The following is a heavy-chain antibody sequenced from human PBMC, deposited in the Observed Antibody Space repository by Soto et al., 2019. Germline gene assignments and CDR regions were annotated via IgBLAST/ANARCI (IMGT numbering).Heavy chain of an antibody. V-gene: IGHV1-18*01. CDR3: ARKPTGQPSGY. J-gene: IGHJ4*02. Sequence: ASVKVSCKASGSTFTNYGFSWVRQAPGQGLEWMGWISANNGDTHYAQKLQGRVTLTTDTSTSTVYMELRSLRSDDTAVYYCARKPTGQPSGYWGQGALVTVSS. D-gene: IGHD1-1*01. CDR1: GSTFTNYG. CDR2: ISANNGDT.